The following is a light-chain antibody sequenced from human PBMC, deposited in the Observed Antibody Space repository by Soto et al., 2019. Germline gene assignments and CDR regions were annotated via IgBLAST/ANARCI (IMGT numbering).Light chain of an antibody. Sequence: EIVLTQSPGTLSLSPGETATLSCRASQSVSSNSLAWYQQKPGQAPRLLLYGGSSRATGIPDRFSGSGSGTDFTLTIRSLEPEDFAVFYCQQYGDSLTFGQGTKVEIK. V-gene: IGKV3-20*01. CDR1: QSVSSNS. CDR3: QQYGDSLT. J-gene: IGKJ1*01. CDR2: GGS.